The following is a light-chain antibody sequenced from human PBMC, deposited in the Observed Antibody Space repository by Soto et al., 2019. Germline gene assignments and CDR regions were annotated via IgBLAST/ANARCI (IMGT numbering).Light chain of an antibody. V-gene: IGKV1-9*01. J-gene: IGKJ5*01. CDR2: AAS. CDR1: QGISSF. CDR3: QQLSNYPPIT. Sequence: IQLTQSPSSLSASVGDRVTITCRASQGISSFLAWYQQKPGKAPKLLIYAASTLQSGVPSRFSGSGSGTDFTLTISSLQPEDFATYYCQQLSNYPPITFGPGTRLEIK.